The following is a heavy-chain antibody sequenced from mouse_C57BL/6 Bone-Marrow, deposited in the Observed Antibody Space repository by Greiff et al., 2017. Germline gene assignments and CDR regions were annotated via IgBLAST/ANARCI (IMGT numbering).Heavy chain of an antibody. CDR3: ASSSPYYFDY. D-gene: IGHD1-1*01. CDR2: INPYNGGP. J-gene: IGHJ2*01. V-gene: IGHV1-19*01. CDR1: GYTFTDYY. Sequence: VQLQQSGPVLVKPGASVKMSCKASGYTFTDYYMNWVKQSHGKSLEWIGVINPYNGGPSYNQKFKGKATLTVDKSSSTAYMELNILTSEDSAVYYCASSSPYYFDYWGQGTTLTVSS.